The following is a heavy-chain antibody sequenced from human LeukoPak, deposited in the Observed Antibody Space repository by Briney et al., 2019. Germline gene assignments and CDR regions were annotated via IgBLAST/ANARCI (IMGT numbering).Heavy chain of an antibody. CDR1: GGSISSGSYY. V-gene: IGHV4-61*02. D-gene: IGHD3-3*01. J-gene: IGHJ6*03. Sequence: SQTLSLTCTVSGGSISSGSYYWSWIWQPAGKGLEWIGRIYTSGSTNYNPSLKSRVTISVDTSKNQFSLKLSSVTAADTAVYYCARDYQFWSGYLHYYYYYMDVWGKGTTVTVSS. CDR2: IYTSGST. CDR3: ARDYQFWSGYLHYYYYYMDV.